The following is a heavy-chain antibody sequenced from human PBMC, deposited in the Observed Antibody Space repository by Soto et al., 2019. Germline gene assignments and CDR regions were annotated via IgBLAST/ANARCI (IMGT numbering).Heavy chain of an antibody. V-gene: IGHV4-30-4*01. CDR3: ARVHDYGGNFDY. CDR1: GGSISSGDYY. Sequence: SETLSLTCTVSGGSISSGDYYWSWIRQPPGKGLEWIGYIYYSGSTYYNPSLKSRVTISVDTSKNQFSLKLSSVTAADTAVYYCARVHDYGGNFDYWGQGTLVTVSS. D-gene: IGHD4-17*01. J-gene: IGHJ4*02. CDR2: IYYSGST.